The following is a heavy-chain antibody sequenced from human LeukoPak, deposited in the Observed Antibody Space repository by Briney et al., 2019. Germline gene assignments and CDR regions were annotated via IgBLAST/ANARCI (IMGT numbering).Heavy chain of an antibody. CDR3: ANGWSPDY. V-gene: IGHV3-48*01. CDR1: EFTFSSYS. J-gene: IGHJ4*02. Sequence: PGGSLRLSCAASEFTFSSYSMNWVRQAPGKGLEWVSYITNSGNSKSYADSVKGRFTISRDNTKNSLYLQMNGLRAEDTAVYHCANGWSPDYWGRGTLVTVSS. CDR2: ITNSGNSK. D-gene: IGHD2-15*01.